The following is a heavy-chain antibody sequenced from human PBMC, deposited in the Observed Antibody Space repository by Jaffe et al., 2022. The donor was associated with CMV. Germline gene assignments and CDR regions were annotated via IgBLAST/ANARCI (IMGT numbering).Heavy chain of an antibody. V-gene: IGHV1-2*02. CDR3: AREGYCSSTSCSYAFDY. J-gene: IGHJ4*02. CDR1: GYTFTGYY. Sequence: QVQLVQSGAEVKKPGASVKVSCKASGYTFTGYYMHWVRQAPGQGLEWMGWINPNSGGTNYAQKFQGRVTMTRDTSISTAYMELSRLRSDDTAVYYCAREGYCSSTSCSYAFDYWGQGTLVTVSS. D-gene: IGHD2-2*01. CDR2: INPNSGGT.